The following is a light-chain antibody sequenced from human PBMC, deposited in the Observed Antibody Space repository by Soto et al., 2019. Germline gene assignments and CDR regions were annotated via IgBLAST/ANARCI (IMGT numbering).Light chain of an antibody. CDR3: HQYNEWRT. J-gene: IGKJ1*01. Sequence: DIQMTQSPSTLSGSLGDRVTITCRASQTISSWLAWYQQKPGKAPKLLIYKASTLKSGVPSRFSGSGSGTEFTLTISSLKSEDVAVYYCHQYNEWRTFGQGTKVDIK. V-gene: IGKV1-5*03. CDR1: QTISSW. CDR2: KAS.